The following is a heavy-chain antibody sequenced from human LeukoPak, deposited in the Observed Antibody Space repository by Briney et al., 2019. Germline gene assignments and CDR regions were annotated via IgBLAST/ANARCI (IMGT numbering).Heavy chain of an antibody. D-gene: IGHD3-10*02. V-gene: IGHV3-21*01. Sequence: GGSLRLSCEASGFNFNTYSMAWVRQAPGKGLEWVSINSRASESIFYADSVKGRFTISRDNAKNSLYLQMNSLRAEDTAVYYCARDRYYVPDYWGQGTLVTVSS. CDR1: GFNFNTYS. CDR2: NSRASESI. CDR3: ARDRYYVPDY. J-gene: IGHJ4*02.